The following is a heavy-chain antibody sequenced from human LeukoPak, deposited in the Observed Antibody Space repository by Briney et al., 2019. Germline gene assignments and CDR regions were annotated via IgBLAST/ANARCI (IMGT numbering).Heavy chain of an antibody. CDR1: GYSFTSYW. V-gene: IGHV5-51*01. D-gene: IGHD3-9*01. CDR3: ARHDSGYDILTGYTQFDY. CDR2: IYPGDSDT. J-gene: IGHJ4*02. Sequence: GECLKISCKGSGYSFTSYWIGWVRQMPGKGLEWMGIIYPGDSDTRYSPSFQGQVTISADKSISTAYLQWSSLKASDTAMYYCARHDSGYDILTGYTQFDYWGQGTLVTVSS.